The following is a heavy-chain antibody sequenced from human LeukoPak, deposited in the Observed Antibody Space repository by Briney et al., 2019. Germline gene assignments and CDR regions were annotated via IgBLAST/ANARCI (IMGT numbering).Heavy chain of an antibody. V-gene: IGHV3-30*02. CDR3: ARDWFHAIDY. CDR1: GFTFSSYG. CDR2: IRYDGSNK. J-gene: IGHJ4*02. Sequence: GGSLRLSCAASGFTFSSYGMRWVRQAPGKGLEWVAFIRYDGSNKYYADSVKGRFTISRDNSKNTLYLQMNSLRAEDTAVYYCARDWFHAIDYWGQGTLVTVSS. D-gene: IGHD2/OR15-2a*01.